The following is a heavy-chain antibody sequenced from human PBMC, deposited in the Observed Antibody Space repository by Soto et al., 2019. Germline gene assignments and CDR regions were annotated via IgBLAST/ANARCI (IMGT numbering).Heavy chain of an antibody. CDR1: GGSVSSGSYY. D-gene: IGHD3-10*01. CDR2: IYYSGST. CDR3: AGTGGGNYYGSGSYYKVPDY. V-gene: IGHV4-61*01. Sequence: QVQLQESGPGLVKPSETLSLTCTVSGGSVSSGSYYWSWIRQPPGKGLEWIGYIYYSGSTNYNPSLKSRVTMSVDTSKNQFSLKLGSVTAADGAVYYCAGTGGGNYYGSGSYYKVPDYWGQGTLVTVSS. J-gene: IGHJ4*02.